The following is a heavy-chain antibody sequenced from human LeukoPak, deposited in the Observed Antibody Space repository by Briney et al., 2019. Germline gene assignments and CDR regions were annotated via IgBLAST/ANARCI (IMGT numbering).Heavy chain of an antibody. J-gene: IGHJ4*02. CDR2: INHSGST. D-gene: IGHD2-2*01. V-gene: IGHV4-34*01. CDR3: ARGRVVVVVPAARIRKTTAYDY. Sequence: SETLSLTXAVYGGSFSGYYWSWIRQPPGKGLEWIGEINHSGSTNYNPSLKSRVTISVDTSKNQFSLKLSSVTAADTAVYYCARGRVVVVVPAARIRKTTAYDYWGRGTLVTVSS. CDR1: GGSFSGYY.